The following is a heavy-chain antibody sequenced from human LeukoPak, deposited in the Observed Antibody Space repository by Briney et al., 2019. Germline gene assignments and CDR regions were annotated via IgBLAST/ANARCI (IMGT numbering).Heavy chain of an antibody. CDR2: IYPVDSDT. J-gene: IGHJ4*02. D-gene: IGHD5-12*01. V-gene: IGHV5-51*01. CDR3: ARQGTIVAGTLDTTFDY. Sequence: GESLKISCKASGYSFTNYWIGWVRQMPGKGLEWMGIIYPVDSDTKYSPSFQGQVTISADKSINPAFLQSSSLRASDTDMYYCARQGTIVAGTLDTTFDYWGQGTLLTVSS. CDR1: GYSFTNYW.